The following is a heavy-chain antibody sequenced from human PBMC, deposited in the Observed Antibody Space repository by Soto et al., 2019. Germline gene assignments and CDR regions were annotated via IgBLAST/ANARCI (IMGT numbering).Heavy chain of an antibody. CDR3: TRPPSTVTTGGYFDL. J-gene: IGHJ2*01. CDR1: GGSISSSCYD. V-gene: IGHV4-39*01. D-gene: IGHD4-17*01. CDR2: IYYSGTT. Sequence: ETLSPTRIVYGGSISSSCYDWGWLRQPPGNELKWIGSIYYSGTTYYNPSLRSRVTISVDTSKNQFSLKLSSVTAANTAVYYSTRPPSTVTTGGYFDLWGRGTLVTVSS.